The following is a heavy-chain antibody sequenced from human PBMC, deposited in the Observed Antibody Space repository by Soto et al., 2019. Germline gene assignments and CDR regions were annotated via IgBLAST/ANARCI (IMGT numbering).Heavy chain of an antibody. CDR2: ISGSGGST. V-gene: IGHV3-23*01. J-gene: IGHJ4*02. CDR3: ANRGGIAAAGTLLLFDY. CDR1: GFTFSSYA. D-gene: IGHD6-13*01. Sequence: GGSLRLSCAASGFTFSSYAMSWVRQAPGKGLEWVSAISGSGGSTYYADSVKGRFTISRDNSKNTLYLQMNSLGAEDTAVYYCANRGGIAAAGTLLLFDYWGQGTLVTVSS.